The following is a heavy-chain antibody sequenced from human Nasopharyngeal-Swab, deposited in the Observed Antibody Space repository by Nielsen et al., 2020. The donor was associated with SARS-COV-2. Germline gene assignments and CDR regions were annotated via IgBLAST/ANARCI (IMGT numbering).Heavy chain of an antibody. D-gene: IGHD6-13*01. J-gene: IGHJ6*02. V-gene: IGHV4-39*07. CDR2: IYYSGST. CDR3: VGSSWYGDYYYYYGMDV. CDR1: GGSISSSSYY. Sequence: SETLSLTCTVSGGSISSSSYYWDWIRQPPGKGLEWIGSIYYSGSTYYNPSLKSRVTISVDTSKNQFSLKLSSVTAADTAVYYSVGSSWYGDYYYYYGMDVWGQGTTVTVSS.